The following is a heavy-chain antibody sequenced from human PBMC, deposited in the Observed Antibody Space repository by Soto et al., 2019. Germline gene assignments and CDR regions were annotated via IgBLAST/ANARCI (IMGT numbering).Heavy chain of an antibody. D-gene: IGHD6-13*01. Sequence: QVQLVQSGAEVKKPGSAVKVSCNVSGGTFSNFVINWVRQAPGQGLEWMGRIFPVFGSGNYAQKFQGRVTITADESTITAYMELSSMRYDDKALYYCAREVAADGTFREDVFDIWGQGTVVTVSS. CDR1: GGTFSNFV. CDR3: AREVAADGTFREDVFDI. V-gene: IGHV1-69*12. J-gene: IGHJ3*02. CDR2: IFPVFGSG.